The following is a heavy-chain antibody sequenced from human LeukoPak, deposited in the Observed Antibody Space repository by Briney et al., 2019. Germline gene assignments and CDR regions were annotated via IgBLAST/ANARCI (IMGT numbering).Heavy chain of an antibody. J-gene: IGHJ4*02. CDR1: GFTFSTYS. Sequence: GGSQRLSCAASGFTFSTYSMNWFRQAPGEGLEWVSSISSSGANIFYTDSVKGRFTISRDNSINRLYLQMNSLRAEDTAVYYCAKRRFDSSGYFDYWGQGTLVTVSS. D-gene: IGHD3-22*01. V-gene: IGHV3-21*04. CDR3: AKRRFDSSGYFDY. CDR2: ISSSGANI.